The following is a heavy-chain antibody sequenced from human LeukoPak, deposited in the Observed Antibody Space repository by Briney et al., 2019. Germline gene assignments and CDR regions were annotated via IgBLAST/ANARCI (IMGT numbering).Heavy chain of an antibody. CDR2: IYTSGST. Sequence: PSQTLSLTCTVSGGSISSGSYYWSWIRQPAGKGLEWIGRIYTSGSTNYNPSLKSRVTISVDTSKNQFSLKLSSVTAADTAVYYCARKSYYYGRFDYWGQGTLVTVSS. CDR1: GGSISSGSYY. D-gene: IGHD3-10*01. V-gene: IGHV4-61*02. CDR3: ARKSYYYGRFDY. J-gene: IGHJ4*02.